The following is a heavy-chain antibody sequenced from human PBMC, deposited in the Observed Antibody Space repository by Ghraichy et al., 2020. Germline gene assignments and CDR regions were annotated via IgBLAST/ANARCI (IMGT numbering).Heavy chain of an antibody. Sequence: GESLNISCKGSGYRFTNNWIGWVRQMPGKGLEWMGIIYPGDSDTRYSPSFQGQVTISADKSISTAYLQWSSLKASDTAMYFCAKQDYYDSGGIHYEYFHHWGQGTLVTVSS. J-gene: IGHJ1*01. CDR2: IYPGDSDT. CDR1: GYRFTNNW. D-gene: IGHD3-22*01. CDR3: AKQDYYDSGGIHYEYFHH. V-gene: IGHV5-51*01.